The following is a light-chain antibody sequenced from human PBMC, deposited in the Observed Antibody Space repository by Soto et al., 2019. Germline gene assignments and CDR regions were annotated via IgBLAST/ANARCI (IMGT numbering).Light chain of an antibody. V-gene: IGKV3-20*01. J-gene: IGKJ2*01. CDR2: GAS. Sequence: EIGLTQSPGTLSLSPAERATLSCRASQSVSSSYLAWYQQKPGQAPRLLIYGASSRATGIPDRFSGSGSGTDFTLTISRLEPEDFAVYYCQQYGSSPKTFGQGTKLEIK. CDR3: QQYGSSPKT. CDR1: QSVSSSY.